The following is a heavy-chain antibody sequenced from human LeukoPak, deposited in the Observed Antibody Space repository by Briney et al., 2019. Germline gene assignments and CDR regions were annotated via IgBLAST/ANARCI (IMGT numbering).Heavy chain of an antibody. Sequence: GGSLRLSCAASGFTISSYAMSWVRQAPGKGLEWVSAISGSGGSTYYADSVKGRFTISRDNSKNTLYLQMNSLRAEDTAVYYCAKDGGYCSGGSCYWYFDYWGQGTLVTVSS. CDR3: AKDGGYCSGGSCYWYFDY. V-gene: IGHV3-23*01. CDR1: GFTISSYA. D-gene: IGHD2-15*01. CDR2: ISGSGGST. J-gene: IGHJ4*02.